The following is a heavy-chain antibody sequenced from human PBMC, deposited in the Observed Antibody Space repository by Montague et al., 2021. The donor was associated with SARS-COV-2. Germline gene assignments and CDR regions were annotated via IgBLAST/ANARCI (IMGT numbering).Heavy chain of an antibody. D-gene: IGHD3-16*01. CDR3: ARDRLKWGMITFGGNDY. V-gene: IGHV3-30*09. CDR2: ISYDGGNK. Sequence: SLRLSCAASGFTFSDYAIYWVRQAPGKGLEWVALISYDGGNKYYADSVKGRFAISRDNSKNALYLQMNSLRAEDTAVYFCARDRLKWGMITFGGNDYWGQGTLVTVSS. CDR1: GFTFSDYA. J-gene: IGHJ4*02.